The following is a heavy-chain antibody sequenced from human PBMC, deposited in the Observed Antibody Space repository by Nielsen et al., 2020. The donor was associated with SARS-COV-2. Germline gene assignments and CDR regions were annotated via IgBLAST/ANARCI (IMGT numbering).Heavy chain of an antibody. Sequence: WIRQPPGKGLEWVAVISYDGSNKYYADSVKGRFTISRDNSKNTLYLQMNSLRAEDTAVYYCAKDREGYCSSTSCHKRPFLDQDYWGQGTLVTVSS. V-gene: IGHV3-30*18. CDR3: AKDREGYCSSTSCHKRPFLDQDY. D-gene: IGHD2-2*02. J-gene: IGHJ4*02. CDR2: ISYDGSNK.